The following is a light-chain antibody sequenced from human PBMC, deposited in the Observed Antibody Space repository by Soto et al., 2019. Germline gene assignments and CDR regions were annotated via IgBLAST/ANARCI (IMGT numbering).Light chain of an antibody. Sequence: ETVLTQSPATLSLSPGDRATLSCGASQSISNNYLAWCQQKPGLAPRLLIYDASTRATGIPDRFSGSGSGTDFTLTISRLEPEDFAMYYCQQYVNLPPNTFGQGTKLEIK. CDR3: QQYVNLPPNT. J-gene: IGKJ2*01. V-gene: IGKV3D-20*01. CDR2: DAS. CDR1: QSISNNY.